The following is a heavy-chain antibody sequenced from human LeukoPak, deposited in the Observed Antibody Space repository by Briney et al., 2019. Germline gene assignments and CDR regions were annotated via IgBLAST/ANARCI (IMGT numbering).Heavy chain of an antibody. Sequence: ASVKVSCKASGYTFTGYYMHWVRQAPGQGLEWMGWINPNSGGTNYAQKFQGRVTMTRDTSNSTAYMELSRLRSDDTAVYYCARVGLAAATTKTDDYWGQGTLVTVSS. CDR1: GYTFTGYY. CDR2: INPNSGGT. V-gene: IGHV1-2*02. CDR3: ARVGLAAATTKTDDY. D-gene: IGHD6-13*01. J-gene: IGHJ4*02.